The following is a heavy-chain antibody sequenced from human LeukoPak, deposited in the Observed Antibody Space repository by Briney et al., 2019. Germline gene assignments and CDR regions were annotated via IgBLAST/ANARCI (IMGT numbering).Heavy chain of an antibody. V-gene: IGHV3-23*01. J-gene: IGHJ4*02. Sequence: GGSLRLSCTASGFTFSSYGLSWVRQAPGKGLEWVAAIRASVSSTYYADSVQGRLIISRDNSKNTLYLQMDRLRADDTALYYCAKDLNNNGRGFDYWGQGTLVTVSS. CDR3: AKDLNNNGRGFDY. D-gene: IGHD1-14*01. CDR1: GFTFSSYG. CDR2: IRASVSST.